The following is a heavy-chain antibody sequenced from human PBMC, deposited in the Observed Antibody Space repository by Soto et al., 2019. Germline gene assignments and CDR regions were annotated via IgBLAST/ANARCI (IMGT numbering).Heavy chain of an antibody. CDR2: IYYSGST. J-gene: IGHJ4*02. CDR3: ARQFPPPSTTDY. D-gene: IGHD1-1*01. Sequence: SETLSLTCTVSGGSISSSSYYWGWIRQPPGKGLEWIGSIYYSGSTYYNPSLKSRVTISVDTSKNQFSLKLSSVTAADTAVYYCARQFPPPSTTDYWGQGTLVTVSS. V-gene: IGHV4-39*01. CDR1: GGSISSSSYY.